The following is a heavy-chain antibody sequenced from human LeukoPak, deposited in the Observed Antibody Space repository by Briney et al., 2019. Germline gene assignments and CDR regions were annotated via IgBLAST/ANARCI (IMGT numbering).Heavy chain of an antibody. Sequence: GGSLRLSCAASGFTFSGSAMHWVRQASGKGLEWVGRIRSKANSYATAYAASVKGRFTISRDDSKNTAYLQMSSLKTEDTAVYYCTSYGDYTFDYWGQGTLVTVSS. CDR3: TSYGDYTFDY. V-gene: IGHV3-73*01. CDR2: IRSKANSYAT. J-gene: IGHJ4*02. D-gene: IGHD4-17*01. CDR1: GFTFSGSA.